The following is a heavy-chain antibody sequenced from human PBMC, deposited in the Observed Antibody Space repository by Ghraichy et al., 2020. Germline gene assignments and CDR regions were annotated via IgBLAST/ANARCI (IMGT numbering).Heavy chain of an antibody. V-gene: IGHV3-23*01. CDR3: AKDLIFEGARRTGY. CDR1: GFTFSSYA. CDR2: ISGSGGST. J-gene: IGHJ4*02. D-gene: IGHD1-26*01. Sequence: GSLRLSCAASGFTFSSYAMSWVRQAPGKGLEWVSAISGSGGSTYYADSVKGRFTISRDNSKNTLYLQMNSLRAEDTAVYYCAKDLIFEGARRTGYWGQGTLVTVSS.